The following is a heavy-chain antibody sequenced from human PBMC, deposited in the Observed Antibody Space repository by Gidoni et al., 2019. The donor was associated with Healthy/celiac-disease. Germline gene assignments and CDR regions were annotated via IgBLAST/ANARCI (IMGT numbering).Heavy chain of an antibody. CDR2: IWYDGSNK. J-gene: IGHJ6*02. CDR1: GFTFSSSG. Sequence: QVQLVESVGGVVQPGRSLRLSCPASGFTFSSSGMHLVPPAPGKGLEWVAVIWYDGSNKYYADSVKGRFTISRDNSKNTLYLQMNSLRAEDTAVYYCARDGLELAARLSPSQDYYYYGMDVWGQGTTVTVSS. CDR3: ARDGLELAARLSPSQDYYYYGMDV. D-gene: IGHD6-6*01. V-gene: IGHV3-33*01.